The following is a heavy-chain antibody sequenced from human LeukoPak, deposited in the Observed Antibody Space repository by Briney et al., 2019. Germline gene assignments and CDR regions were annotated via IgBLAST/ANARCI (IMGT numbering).Heavy chain of an antibody. CDR2: INIGNGNT. CDR3: ARRWGRSFDY. D-gene: IGHD3-16*01. CDR1: GYTFINHA. Sequence: ASVKVSCKASGYTFINHAIHWVRQAPGQRLEWMGWINIGNGNTKCSQNFQGRITITRDTSATTAYMDLGGLRSEDTAVYYCARRWGRSFDYWGQGTLVTVSS. V-gene: IGHV1-3*04. J-gene: IGHJ4*02.